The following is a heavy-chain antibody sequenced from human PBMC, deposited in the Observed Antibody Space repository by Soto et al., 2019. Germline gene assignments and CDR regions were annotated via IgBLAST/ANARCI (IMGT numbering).Heavy chain of an antibody. CDR1: GDSVSSNSAA. Sequence: PSQTLSLTCAISGDSVSSNSAAWHWIRQSPSRGLEWLGKTYYRSEWYNDYAESVKSRISINPDTSKNQFSLHLKSVTPEDTAVYYCAREFYHINGSVWGQGTTVTVSS. J-gene: IGHJ6*02. V-gene: IGHV6-1*01. D-gene: IGHD2-21*01. CDR3: AREFYHINGSV. CDR2: TYYRSEWYN.